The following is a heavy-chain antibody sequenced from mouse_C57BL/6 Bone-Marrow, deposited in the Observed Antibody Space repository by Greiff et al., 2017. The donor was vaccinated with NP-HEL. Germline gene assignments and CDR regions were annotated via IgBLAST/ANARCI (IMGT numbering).Heavy chain of an antibody. V-gene: IGHV1-69*01. D-gene: IGHD1-1*01. J-gene: IGHJ3*01. CDR2: IDPSDSYT. Sequence: QVQLQQPGAELVMPGASVKLSCKASGYTFTSYWMHWVKQRPGQGLEWIGEIDPSDSYTNYNQKFKGKSTLTVDKSSSTAYMQLSSLTSEDSAVYYSARDLLLFADWGQGTLVTVSA. CDR3: ARDLLLFAD. CDR1: GYTFTSYW.